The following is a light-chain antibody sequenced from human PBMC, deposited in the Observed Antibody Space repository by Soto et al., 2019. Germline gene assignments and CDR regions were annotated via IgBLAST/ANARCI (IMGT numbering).Light chain of an antibody. V-gene: IGLV1-51*01. CDR3: GTWDISLSAGV. CDR2: ENN. Sequence: QSVLTQPPSVSAAPRQTVTISCSGSSSNIGSNYVSWYQQLPGTAPQLLIYENNKRPSGIPDRFSGSKSGTSATLGITGLQTEDEADYYCGTWDISLSAGVFGAETKVTVL. CDR1: SSNIGSNY. J-gene: IGLJ1*01.